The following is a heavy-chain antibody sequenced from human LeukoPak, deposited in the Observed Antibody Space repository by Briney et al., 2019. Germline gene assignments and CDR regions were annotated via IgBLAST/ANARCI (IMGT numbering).Heavy chain of an antibody. CDR1: GYTFSGNY. V-gene: IGHV1-2*02. CDR2: TNPNSGGT. Sequence: GASVKVSCKASGYTFSGNYMHWVRQAPGQGLEWMGWTNPNSGGTNYAQKFQGRVTMTRDTSISTAYMELSRLRSDDTAVYYCARVAAAAGTFWGQGTLVTVSS. CDR3: ARVAAAAGTF. D-gene: IGHD6-13*01. J-gene: IGHJ4*02.